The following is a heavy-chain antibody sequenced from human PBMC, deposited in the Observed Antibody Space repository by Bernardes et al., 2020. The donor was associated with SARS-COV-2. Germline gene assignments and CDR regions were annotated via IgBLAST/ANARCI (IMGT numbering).Heavy chain of an antibody. CDR1: GYTFTSYD. D-gene: IGHD3-10*01. CDR2: MNPNSGNT. Sequence: ASVKVSCKASGYTFTSYDVNWVRQASGQGLEWMGWMNPNSGNTGYAQKFQGRVTMTRNTSITTAYMELSSLRSEDTAIYYCARGRNPVIRGHNCFDPWGQGTLVTVSS. J-gene: IGHJ5*02. CDR3: ARGRNPVIRGHNCFDP. V-gene: IGHV1-8*01.